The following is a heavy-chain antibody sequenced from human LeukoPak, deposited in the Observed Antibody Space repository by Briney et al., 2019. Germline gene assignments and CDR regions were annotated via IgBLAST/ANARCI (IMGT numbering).Heavy chain of an antibody. D-gene: IGHD1-26*01. J-gene: IGHJ3*02. Sequence: GGSLRLSCAASGFTFSSYTMHWVRQAPGKGLEWVAVISYDGSNKYYADSVKGRFTISRDNSKNTLYLQMNSPRAEDTALYYCATQKLWEGWEPRGYAFDIWGQGTRVTVFS. V-gene: IGHV3-30-3*01. CDR2: ISYDGSNK. CDR3: ATQKLWEGWEPRGYAFDI. CDR1: GFTFSSYT.